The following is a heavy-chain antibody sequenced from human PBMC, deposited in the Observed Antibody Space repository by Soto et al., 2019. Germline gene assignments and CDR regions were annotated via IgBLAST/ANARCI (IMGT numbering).Heavy chain of an antibody. CDR2: IIPIFGTA. V-gene: IGHV1-69*01. J-gene: IGHJ4*02. D-gene: IGHD3-22*01. CDR1: GGTFSSYA. CDR3: ARELNYYYDSSGYDY. Sequence: QVQLVQSGAEVKKPGSSVKVSCKASGGTFSSYAISWVRQAPRQGLEWMGGIIPIFGTANYAQKFQGRVTITADESTSTAYMELSSLRSEDTAVYYCARELNYYYDSSGYDYWGQGTLVTVSS.